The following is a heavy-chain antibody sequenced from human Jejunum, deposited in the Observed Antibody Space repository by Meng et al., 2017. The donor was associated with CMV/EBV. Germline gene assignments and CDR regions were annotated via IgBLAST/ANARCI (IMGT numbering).Heavy chain of an antibody. J-gene: IGHJ4*02. CDR1: GGSISSYC. V-gene: IGHV4-59*01. D-gene: IGHD3-3*01. CDR3: VRGVSPTEWPLEK. Sequence: VSGGSISSYCWSWVQQSPGKGLEWLGYIHYSESTKYTPSLESRVTMSLDRSRNQFSLRLSSVTAADTAVYFCVRGVSPTEWPLEKWGQGTLVTVSS. CDR2: IHYSEST.